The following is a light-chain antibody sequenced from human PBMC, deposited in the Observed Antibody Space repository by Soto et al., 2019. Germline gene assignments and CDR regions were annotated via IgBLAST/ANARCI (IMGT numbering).Light chain of an antibody. V-gene: IGKV1-5*01. CDR2: DAS. CDR3: LQYDHYST. J-gene: IGKJ2*01. CDR1: QSINSL. Sequence: DIQLTQSPSTLSASVGDSVTITCRASQSINSLVAWYQQHPGKAPKLLIHDASSLENGVPSRFSGSGSGTGFTLTIPSLQPDDFATYYCLQYDHYSTFGQGTKLEI.